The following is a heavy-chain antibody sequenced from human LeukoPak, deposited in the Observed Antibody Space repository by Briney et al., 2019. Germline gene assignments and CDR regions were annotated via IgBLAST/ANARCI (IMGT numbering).Heavy chain of an antibody. CDR2: INHSGST. Sequence: PSETLSLTCAVYGGSFSGYYWSWIRQPPGKGLEWIGEINHSGSTNYNPSLKSRVTISVDTSKNQFSLKLSSVTAADTAVYYCARLSVGATTSAFDIWGQGTMVTVSS. CDR1: GGSFSGYY. J-gene: IGHJ3*02. CDR3: ARLSVGATTSAFDI. D-gene: IGHD1-26*01. V-gene: IGHV4-34*01.